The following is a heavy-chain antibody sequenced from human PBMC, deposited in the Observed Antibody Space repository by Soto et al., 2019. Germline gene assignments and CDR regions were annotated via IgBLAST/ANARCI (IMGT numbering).Heavy chain of an antibody. J-gene: IGHJ6*02. V-gene: IGHV1-18*01. D-gene: IGHD3-10*01. Sequence: GASVKVSCKASGYTFTSYGISWVRQAPGQGLEWMGWISAYKGNTNYAQKLQGRVTMTTDTSTSTAYMELRSLRSDDTAVYYCARVIYGSGSYWYYYGMDVWGQGTTVTVSS. CDR1: GYTFTSYG. CDR3: ARVIYGSGSYWYYYGMDV. CDR2: ISAYKGNT.